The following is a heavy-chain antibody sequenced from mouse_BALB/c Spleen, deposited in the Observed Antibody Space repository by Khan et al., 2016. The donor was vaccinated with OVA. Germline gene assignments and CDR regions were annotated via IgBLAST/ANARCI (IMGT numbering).Heavy chain of an antibody. Sequence: QVQLQQPGPEVVRPGASVKMSCKASGYTFTSNWMHWVKQRPGQGLEWIGMIDPANSDTRLNQKFKDKATLNVDRSSNTAYMQLSSLTSEASAVYDCARSLLSTTVRAMDYWSQGTSVTVSA. J-gene: IGHJ4*01. CDR3: ARSLLSTTVRAMDY. D-gene: IGHD1-1*01. CDR1: GYTFTSNW. CDR2: IDPANSDT. V-gene: IGHV1S127*01.